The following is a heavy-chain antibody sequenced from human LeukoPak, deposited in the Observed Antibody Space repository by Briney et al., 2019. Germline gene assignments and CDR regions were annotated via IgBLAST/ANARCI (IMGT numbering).Heavy chain of an antibody. Sequence: GGSLRLSCAAFGFTFSSYAMSWVRQAPGKGLEWVSAISGSGGSTYYADSVKGRFTISRDNSKNTLYLQMNSLRAEDTAVYCCAKFFGRSFTPYYFDYWGQGTLVTVSS. V-gene: IGHV3-23*01. CDR3: AKFFGRSFTPYYFDY. CDR1: GFTFSSYA. CDR2: ISGSGGST. J-gene: IGHJ4*02. D-gene: IGHD3-10*01.